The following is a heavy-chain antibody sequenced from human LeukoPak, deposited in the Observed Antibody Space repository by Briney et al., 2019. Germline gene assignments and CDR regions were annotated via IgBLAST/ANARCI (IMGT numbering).Heavy chain of an antibody. CDR3: ARGAYDLDC. CDR2: IWYDGSNK. J-gene: IGHJ4*02. V-gene: IGHV3-33*03. D-gene: IGHD3-22*01. Sequence: GGSLRLSCAASGFTFSSYGMHWVRQAPGKGLEWVAVIWYDGSNKYYADSVKGRFTISRDNAKNTLYLQMNSLRAEDTAVYYCARGAYDLDCWGQGTLVTVSS. CDR1: GFTFSSYG.